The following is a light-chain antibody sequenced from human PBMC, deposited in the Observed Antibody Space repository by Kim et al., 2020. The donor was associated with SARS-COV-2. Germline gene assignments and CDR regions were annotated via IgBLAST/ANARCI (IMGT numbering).Light chain of an antibody. CDR1: QGVSSSN. J-gene: IGKJ4*01. V-gene: IGKV3-20*01. CDR3: QQYGSTPLT. Sequence: PVERPTIPCGASQGVSSSNLAWYQQKPGQPPRLLMYDASSRATGIPDRFSGSGSGTDFTLTISRLEPEDFAVYYCQQYGSTPLTFGGGTKVEIK. CDR2: DAS.